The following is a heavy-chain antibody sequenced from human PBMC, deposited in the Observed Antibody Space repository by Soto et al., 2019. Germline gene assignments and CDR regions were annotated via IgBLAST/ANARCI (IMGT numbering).Heavy chain of an antibody. D-gene: IGHD3-3*01. Sequence: QLQLQESGPGLVKPSEPLSLTCTVSGGSISSSSYYWGWIRQPPGKGLEWIGSIYYSGSTYYNPSLKSRVTISVDTSKNQFSLKLSSVTAADTAVYYCARPRLRFLEWSFSYWGQGTLVTVSS. V-gene: IGHV4-39*01. CDR2: IYYSGST. CDR1: GGSISSSSYY. J-gene: IGHJ4*02. CDR3: ARPRLRFLEWSFSY.